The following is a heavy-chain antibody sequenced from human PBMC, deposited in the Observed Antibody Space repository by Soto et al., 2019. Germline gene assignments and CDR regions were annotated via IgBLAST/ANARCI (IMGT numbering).Heavy chain of an antibody. Sequence: PGGSLRLSCAASGFTFRTYSMNWVRQAPGKGLEWVSSISTSSSYIHYADSVKGRFTISRENAKNSLYLQMNSLRAGDTAVYYCARGEVGAAHFDYWGLGTLVTVSS. V-gene: IGHV3-21*01. J-gene: IGHJ4*02. CDR1: GFTFRTYS. D-gene: IGHD2-15*01. CDR3: ARGEVGAAHFDY. CDR2: ISTSSSYI.